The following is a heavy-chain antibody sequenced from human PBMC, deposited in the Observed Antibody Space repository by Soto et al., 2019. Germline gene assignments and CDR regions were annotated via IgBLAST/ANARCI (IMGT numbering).Heavy chain of an antibody. V-gene: IGHV4-31*03. Sequence: QVQLQESGPGLVKPSQTLSLTCTVSGGSISSGGYYWSWIRHHPGKGLAWFGYIYSSGSTYYNPSLRSRVTISADTSKNQFSLKLSSVTAADTVVYYCVRDYDYDSSRNDAFGIWGQGTMVTVSS. D-gene: IGHD3-22*01. J-gene: IGHJ3*02. CDR1: GGSISSGGYY. CDR3: VRDYDYDSSRNDAFGI. CDR2: IYSSGST.